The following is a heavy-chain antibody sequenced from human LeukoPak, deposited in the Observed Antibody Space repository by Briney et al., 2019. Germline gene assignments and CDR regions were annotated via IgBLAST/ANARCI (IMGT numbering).Heavy chain of an antibody. J-gene: IGHJ3*01. Sequence: TGGSLRLSCAASGFTFSSFAMGWVRQAPGKGLEWVSAISGSGGSTYYTDSVKGRFTISRDNSKNTLFLQMNSLRAEDTAVYYCAKDRSCTGSSCNVGSWGQGTMVTVSS. D-gene: IGHD2-2*01. CDR1: GFTFSSFA. CDR3: AKDRSCTGSSCNVGS. V-gene: IGHV3-23*01. CDR2: ISGSGGST.